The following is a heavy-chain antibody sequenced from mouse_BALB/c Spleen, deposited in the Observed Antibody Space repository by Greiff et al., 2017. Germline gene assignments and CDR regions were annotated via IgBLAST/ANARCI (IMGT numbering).Heavy chain of an antibody. CDR2: IRNKANGYTT. CDR1: GFTFTDYY. V-gene: IGHV7-3*02. CDR3: ARETWNY. J-gene: IGHJ4*01. Sequence: EVKVEESGGGLVQPGGSLRLSCATSGFTFTDYYMSWVRQPPGKALEWLGFIRNKANGYTTEYSASVKGRFTISRDNSQSILYLQMNTLRAEDSATYYCARETWNYWGQGTSVTVSS.